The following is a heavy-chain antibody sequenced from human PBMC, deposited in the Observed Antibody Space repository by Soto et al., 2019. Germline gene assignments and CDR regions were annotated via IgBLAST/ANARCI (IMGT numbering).Heavy chain of an antibody. J-gene: IGHJ4*02. V-gene: IGHV4-59*01. CDR1: GFYISSYY. CDR2: INYSGST. D-gene: IGHD1-1*01. CDR3: ARKKDGYNSRFDY. Sequence: PSETLSLTCTVSGFYISSYYWSWIRQPPGKGLEWIGYINYSGSTNYNPSLKSRVTISVDTSKNQFSLKLSSVTAADTAVYYCARKKDGYNSRFDYWGQGTLVTVSS.